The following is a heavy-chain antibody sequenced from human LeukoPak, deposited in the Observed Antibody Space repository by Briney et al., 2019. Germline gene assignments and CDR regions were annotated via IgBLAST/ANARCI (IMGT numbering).Heavy chain of an antibody. V-gene: IGHV4-39*01. Sequence: SETLSLTCTVPGGSISSSSYYWGWIRQPPGKGLEWIGSIYYSGSTYYNPSLKSRVTISVDTSKNQFSLKLSSVTAADTAVYYCARWVGVRDYIWGSYRYYFDYWGQGTLVTVSS. CDR2: IYYSGST. D-gene: IGHD3-16*02. CDR3: ARWVGVRDYIWGSYRYYFDY. CDR1: GGSISSSSYY. J-gene: IGHJ4*02.